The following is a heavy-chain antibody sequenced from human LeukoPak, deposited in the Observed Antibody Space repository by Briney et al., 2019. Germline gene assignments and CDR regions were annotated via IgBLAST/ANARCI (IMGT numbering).Heavy chain of an antibody. CDR3: TRTYYYDSRDYFDY. J-gene: IGHJ4*02. Sequence: GGSLRLSCAASGFTFSGYWMHWVRQVPGKGLVWVSRIKTDGSNTVYADNVKGRFTISRDNARNTLYLQMNSLRVEDTTVYYCTRTYYYDSRDYFDYWGQGALVTVSS. CDR2: IKTDGSNT. D-gene: IGHD3-22*01. CDR1: GFTFSGYW. V-gene: IGHV3-74*01.